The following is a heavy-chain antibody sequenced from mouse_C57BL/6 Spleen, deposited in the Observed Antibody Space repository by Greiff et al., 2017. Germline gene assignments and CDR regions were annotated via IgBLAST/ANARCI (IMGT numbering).Heavy chain of an antibody. Sequence: VQLQQPGAELVMPGASVKLSCKASGYTFTSYWMHWVKQRPGQGLEWIGAIDPSASYTNYNQKFKGKSPLTVDKSSSTSYRHLSSLTSEDSAVDDCARTLHYYAMDYWGQGTSVTVSS. D-gene: IGHD2-1*01. CDR1: GYTFTSYW. CDR2: IDPSASYT. V-gene: IGHV1-69*01. CDR3: ARTLHYYAMDY. J-gene: IGHJ4*01.